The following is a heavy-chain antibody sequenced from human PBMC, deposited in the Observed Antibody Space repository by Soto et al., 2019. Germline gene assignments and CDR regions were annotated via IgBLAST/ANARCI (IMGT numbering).Heavy chain of an antibody. J-gene: IGHJ6*02. Sequence: EVQLVESGGGLVQPGGSLRLSCAASGFSVSNYWMNWVRQAPGKGLVWVSHIKSDGTTSYAGSVEGRFTVSRDDAKNSFYLQMNGLRAEDTVVYYCAKDRGEEGLKFLEWFGGMDVWGHGTTVTVSS. CDR2: IKSDGTT. CDR1: GFSVSNYW. V-gene: IGHV3-74*01. D-gene: IGHD3-3*01. CDR3: AKDRGEEGLKFLEWFGGMDV.